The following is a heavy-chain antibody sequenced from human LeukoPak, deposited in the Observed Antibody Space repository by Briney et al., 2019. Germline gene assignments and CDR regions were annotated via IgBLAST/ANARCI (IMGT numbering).Heavy chain of an antibody. D-gene: IGHD1-26*01. Sequence: PGGSLRLSCAASGFTFSSYWMHWVRQAPGKGLVWVSRINSDGSSTSYADSVKGRFTITRDNAKNTLYLQMNSLRAEDTAVYYCARERGIEGARELVYYYYMDVWGKGTTVTVSS. CDR2: INSDGSST. V-gene: IGHV3-74*01. CDR1: GFTFSSYW. CDR3: ARERGIEGARELVYYYYMDV. J-gene: IGHJ6*03.